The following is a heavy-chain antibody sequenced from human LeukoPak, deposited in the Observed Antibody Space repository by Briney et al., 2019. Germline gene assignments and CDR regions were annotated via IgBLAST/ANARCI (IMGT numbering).Heavy chain of an antibody. CDR1: GLMFDDYT. V-gene: IGHV3-43*02. CDR2: ISGDGSRI. CDR3: VRARAVGIHYYDTRANCFFDL. J-gene: IGHJ2*01. D-gene: IGHD3-22*01. Sequence: GGSLRLSCEASGLMFDDYTMHWVRQGQGSVLEWVSLISGDGSRIFYADSVQGRFTISRDNSKGSLHLQMNSLRPEDTALYYCVRARAVGIHYYDTRANCFFDLWGRGSLVTVSS.